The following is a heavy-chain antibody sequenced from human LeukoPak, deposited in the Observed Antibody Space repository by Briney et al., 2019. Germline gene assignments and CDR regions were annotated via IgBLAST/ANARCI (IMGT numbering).Heavy chain of an antibody. V-gene: IGHV7-4-1*02. Sequence: ASVKVSCKASGYTFTSYAMNWVRQAPGQGLEWMGWINTNTGNPTYAQGFTGRFVFSLDTSVSTAYLQISSLKAEDTAVYYCARLGYSSGFGWFDPWGQGTLVTVSS. D-gene: IGHD6-19*01. CDR1: GYTFTSYA. CDR2: INTNTGNP. CDR3: ARLGYSSGFGWFDP. J-gene: IGHJ5*02.